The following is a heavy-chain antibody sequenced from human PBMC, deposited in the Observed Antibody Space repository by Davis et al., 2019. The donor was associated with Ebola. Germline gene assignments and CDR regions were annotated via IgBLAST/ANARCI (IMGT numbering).Heavy chain of an antibody. CDR3: VEWLSGS. Sequence: ASVKVSCKASGYTFTSFDINWVRQAPGQGLEWMGWMNPHSGSTDYAQKFQGRVTMTRNTSINTAYMELSRLRSEDTADYFCVEWLSGSWGQGTLVTVSS. D-gene: IGHD5-24*01. CDR1: GYTFTSFD. V-gene: IGHV1-8*01. CDR2: MNPHSGST. J-gene: IGHJ5*02.